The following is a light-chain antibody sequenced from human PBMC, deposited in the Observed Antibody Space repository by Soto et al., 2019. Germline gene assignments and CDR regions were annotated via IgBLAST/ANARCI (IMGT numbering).Light chain of an antibody. CDR1: QSVSSY. CDR2: DAS. Sequence: EIVLTQSPATLSLSPGERATLSCRASQSVSSYLGWYQQKPGQAPRILIYDASNRATGIPARFSGSGSGTDFTLTISSLEPEDFAVYYCQQRSNWPLTFGPGTKVDIK. V-gene: IGKV3-11*01. CDR3: QQRSNWPLT. J-gene: IGKJ3*01.